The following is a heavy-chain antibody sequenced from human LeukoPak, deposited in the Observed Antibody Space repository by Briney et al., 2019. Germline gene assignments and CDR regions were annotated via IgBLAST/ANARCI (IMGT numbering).Heavy chain of an antibody. J-gene: IGHJ4*02. Sequence: GGSLRLSCAASGFTFSSYAMSWVRQAPGKGLEWVSASGSGGSTYYADSVKGRFTISRDNSKNTLFLQMSSLRAEDTAVYYCATFGVIVRNDYFDYWGQGALVAVSS. D-gene: IGHD3-3*01. CDR2: SGSGGST. CDR3: ATFGVIVRNDYFDY. V-gene: IGHV3-23*01. CDR1: GFTFSSYA.